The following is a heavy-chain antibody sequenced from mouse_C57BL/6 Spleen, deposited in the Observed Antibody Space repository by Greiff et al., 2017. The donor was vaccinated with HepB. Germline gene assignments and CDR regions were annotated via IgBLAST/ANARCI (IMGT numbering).Heavy chain of an antibody. CDR3: ARWEYYGRSWFGY. CDR2: INPYNGGT. CDR1: GYTFTDYY. J-gene: IGHJ3*01. D-gene: IGHD1-1*01. Sequence: VQLQQSGPVLVKPGASVKMSCKASGYTFTDYYMNWVKQSHGKSLEWIGVINPYNGGTSYNQKFKGKATLTVDKSSSTAYMERNSLTSEDSAVYYCARWEYYGRSWFGYWGQGTLVTVSA. V-gene: IGHV1-19*01.